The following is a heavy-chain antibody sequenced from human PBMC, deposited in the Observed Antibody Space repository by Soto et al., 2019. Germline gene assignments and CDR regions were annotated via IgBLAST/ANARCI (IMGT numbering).Heavy chain of an antibody. CDR2: IYHSGST. J-gene: IGHJ5*02. CDR3: AGRSSLASVQVYFGEISNYNWYDP. D-gene: IGHD3-10*01. Sequence: SETLSLTCTVSNGSISSAIYYWGWIRQPPGKGLEWIGSIYHSGSTYYNPSLQGRVTISVDTSKNQFSLKLSSVTAADTAVYFCAGRSSLASVQVYFGEISNYNWYDPWGQGTLVTVSS. V-gene: IGHV4-39*01. CDR1: NGSISSAIYY.